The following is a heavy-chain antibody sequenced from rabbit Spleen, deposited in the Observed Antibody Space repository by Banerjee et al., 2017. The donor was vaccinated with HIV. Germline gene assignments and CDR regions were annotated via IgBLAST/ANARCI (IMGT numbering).Heavy chain of an antibody. CDR1: GFDFSVYG. J-gene: IGHJ3*01. D-gene: IGHD2-1*01. Sequence: QEQLVESGGGLVQPGGSLKLSCKASGFDFSVYGLSWVRQAPGKGLEWIGYIDPIFGRTYYASWVNGRFTVSSHNAQNTLYLQLNSLTVADTATYFCARARDTYDDVGDYARLDLWGQGTLVTVS. V-gene: IGHV1S47*01. CDR2: IDPIFGRT. CDR3: ARARDTYDDVGDYARLDL.